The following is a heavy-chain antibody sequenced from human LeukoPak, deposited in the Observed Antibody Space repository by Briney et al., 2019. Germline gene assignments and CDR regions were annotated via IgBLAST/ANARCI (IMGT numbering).Heavy chain of an antibody. D-gene: IGHD2-15*01. CDR1: GFTFGDYA. J-gene: IGHJ4*02. CDR3: AKDHGSTRPTCSGGSCYSQAFGY. Sequence: GGSLRLSCTASGFTFGDYAMSWFRQAPGKGLEWVSAISGSGGSTYYADSVKGRFTISRDNSKNTLYLQMNSLRAEDTAVYYCAKDHGSTRPTCSGGSCYSQAFGYWGQGTLVTVSS. V-gene: IGHV3-23*01. CDR2: ISGSGGST.